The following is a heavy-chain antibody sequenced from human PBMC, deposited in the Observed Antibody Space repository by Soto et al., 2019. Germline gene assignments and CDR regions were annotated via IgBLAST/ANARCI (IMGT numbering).Heavy chain of an antibody. CDR3: ARGRVVVPAAVMFNCLDP. D-gene: IGHD2-2*01. Sequence: SETLSLTCGVSGYSISSGYYCAWVRQPPGKGLEWIGSINHSGNTYYNPSLKSRVTISVDRSRTQFSLKMSSVTAADTAVYYCARGRVVVPAAVMFNCLDPWGQGALVTVSS. J-gene: IGHJ5*02. CDR1: GYSISSGYY. CDR2: INHSGNT. V-gene: IGHV4-38-2*01.